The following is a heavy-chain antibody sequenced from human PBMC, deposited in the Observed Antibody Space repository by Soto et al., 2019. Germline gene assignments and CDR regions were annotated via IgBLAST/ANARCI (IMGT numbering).Heavy chain of an antibody. CDR3: ASYRRSWYVGYYYYGMDV. J-gene: IGHJ6*02. CDR2: INHSGST. V-gene: IGHV4-34*01. CDR1: GGSFSGYY. D-gene: IGHD6-13*01. Sequence: SETLSLTCAVYGGSFSGYYWSWIRQPPGKGLEWIGEINHSGSTNYNPSLKSRVTISVDTSKNQFSLKLSSVTAADTAVYYCASYRRSWYVGYYYYGMDVWGQGTTVT.